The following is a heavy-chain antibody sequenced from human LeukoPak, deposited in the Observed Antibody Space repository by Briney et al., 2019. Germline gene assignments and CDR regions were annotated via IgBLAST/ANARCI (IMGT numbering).Heavy chain of an antibody. CDR3: ARAHHYDFWSGSNPPYYFDY. J-gene: IGHJ4*02. V-gene: IGHV4-34*01. D-gene: IGHD3-3*01. Sequence: PSETLSLTCAVYGGSFSGYYWSLIRQPPGKGLEWIGEINHSGSTNYNPSLKSRVTISVDTSKNQFSLKLSSVTAADTAVYYCARAHHYDFWSGSNPPYYFDYWGQGTLVTVSS. CDR1: GGSFSGYY. CDR2: INHSGST.